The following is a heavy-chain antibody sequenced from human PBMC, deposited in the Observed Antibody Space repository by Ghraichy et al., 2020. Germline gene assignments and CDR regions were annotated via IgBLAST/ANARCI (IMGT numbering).Heavy chain of an antibody. CDR2: IYHSGST. D-gene: IGHD1-14*01. J-gene: IGHJ5*02. CDR3: ARDGRQSNHMRWFDP. Sequence: SETLSLTCAVSGGSISSSNWWSWVRQPPGKGLEWIGEIYHSGSTNYNPSLKSRVTISVDKSKNQFSLKLSSVTAADTAVYYCARDGRQSNHMRWFDPWGQGTLVTVSS. V-gene: IGHV4-4*02. CDR1: GGSISSSNW.